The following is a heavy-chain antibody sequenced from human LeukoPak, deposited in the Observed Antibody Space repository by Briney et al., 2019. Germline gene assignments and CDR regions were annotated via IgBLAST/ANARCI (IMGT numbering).Heavy chain of an antibody. J-gene: IGHJ4*02. Sequence: ASVKVSCKASGYTFTYYDLHWVRQAPGEGLEWMGWINPKSGETKYAQKFQGRVTMTRDTSINTVYMELSRLRSDDTAVYYCARGYYYDRSGYYLLNFDYWGQGILVTVSS. CDR3: ARGYYYDRSGYYLLNFDY. D-gene: IGHD3-22*01. CDR1: GYTFTYYD. CDR2: INPKSGET. V-gene: IGHV1-2*02.